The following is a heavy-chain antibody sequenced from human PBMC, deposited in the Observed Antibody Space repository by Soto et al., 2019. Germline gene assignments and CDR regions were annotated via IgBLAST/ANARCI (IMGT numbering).Heavy chain of an antibody. Sequence: QVQLVESGGGVVQPGRSLRLSCAASGFTFSSYGMHWVRQAPGKGLEWVAVIWYDGSNKYYADSVKGRFTISRDNSKNPLYLQMNSLRAEDTAVYYCARDAKAHCSSTSCYAGYWGQGTLVTVSS. CDR3: ARDAKAHCSSTSCYAGY. CDR1: GFTFSSYG. J-gene: IGHJ4*02. CDR2: IWYDGSNK. D-gene: IGHD2-2*01. V-gene: IGHV3-33*01.